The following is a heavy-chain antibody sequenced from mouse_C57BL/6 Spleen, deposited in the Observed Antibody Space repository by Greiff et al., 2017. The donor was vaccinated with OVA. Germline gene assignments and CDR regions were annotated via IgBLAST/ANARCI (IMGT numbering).Heavy chain of an antibody. J-gene: IGHJ3*01. CDR2: IDPETGGT. CDR3: TSPRDGFWFAY. V-gene: IGHV1-15*01. CDR1: GYTFTDYE. Sequence: QVQLQQSGAELVRPGASVTLSCKASGYTFTDYEMHWVKQTPVHGLEWIGAIDPETGGTAYNQKFKGKAILTADKSSSAAYMELRSLTSEDSAVYYGTSPRDGFWFAYWGQGALVTVSA. D-gene: IGHD2-3*01.